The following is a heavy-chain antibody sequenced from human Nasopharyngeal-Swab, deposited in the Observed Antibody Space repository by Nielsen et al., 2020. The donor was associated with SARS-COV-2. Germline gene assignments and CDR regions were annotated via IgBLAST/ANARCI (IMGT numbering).Heavy chain of an antibody. CDR2: IGTAGDT. D-gene: IGHD6-19*01. CDR3: ARAAVAGTYYYYYGMDV. CDR1: GFTFSSYD. Sequence: GESLKISCAASGFTFSSYDMHWVRQATGKGLEWVSAIGTAGDTYYPGSVKGRFTISRENAKNSLYLQMNSLRAGDTAVYYCARAAVAGTYYYYYGMDVWGQGTTVTVSS. V-gene: IGHV3-13*01. J-gene: IGHJ6*02.